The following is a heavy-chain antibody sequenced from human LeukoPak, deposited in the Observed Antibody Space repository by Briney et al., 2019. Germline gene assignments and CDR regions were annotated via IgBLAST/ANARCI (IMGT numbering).Heavy chain of an antibody. D-gene: IGHD6-19*01. CDR2: IYSGGST. CDR3: ASTYSSGWSIDYYYYGMDV. Sequence: SGGSLRLSCAASGFTFSSYAMSWVRQTPGKGLEWVSVIYSGGSTYYADSVKGRFTISRDNSKNTLYLQMNSPRAEDTAVYYCASTYSSGWSIDYYYYGMDVWGQGTTVTVSS. J-gene: IGHJ6*02. CDR1: GFTFSSYA. V-gene: IGHV3-53*01.